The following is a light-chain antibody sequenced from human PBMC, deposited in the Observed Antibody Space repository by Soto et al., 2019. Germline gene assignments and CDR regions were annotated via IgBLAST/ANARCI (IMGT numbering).Light chain of an antibody. CDR3: AAWDGSLNVVL. V-gene: IGLV1-44*01. Sequence: QPVLTQPPSASGTPGQRVTISCSGSSSNIGTNTVNWYQQFPRSAPKLLMYSSNQRPSGVPDRFSGSKASLAISGLQSEDEADYYCAAWDGSLNVVLFGGGTKVTVL. CDR1: SSNIGTNT. CDR2: SSN. J-gene: IGLJ3*02.